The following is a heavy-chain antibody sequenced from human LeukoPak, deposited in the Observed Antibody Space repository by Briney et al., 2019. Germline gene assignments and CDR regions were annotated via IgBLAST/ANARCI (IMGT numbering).Heavy chain of an antibody. Sequence: GGSLRLSCAASGFTFSSYGMSWVRQAPGKGLEWVSAISGSGGRTYYADSGKGRFTISRDNSKNTLYLQMNRLRAEETDVYYCARPYDYGDYRPDYWGQGTLVTVSS. D-gene: IGHD4-17*01. V-gene: IGHV3-23*01. CDR1: GFTFSSYG. J-gene: IGHJ4*02. CDR3: ARPYDYGDYRPDY. CDR2: ISGSGGRT.